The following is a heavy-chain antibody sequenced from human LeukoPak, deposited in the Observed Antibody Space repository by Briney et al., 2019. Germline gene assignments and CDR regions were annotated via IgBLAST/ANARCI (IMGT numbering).Heavy chain of an antibody. CDR1: GFTFNSYA. D-gene: IGHD4-17*01. CDR3: AREYTTGTTGMGFDY. CDR2: ISSSGGTT. Sequence: GGSLRVSCAASGFTFNSYAMSWVRQAPGKGLEWVSSISSSGGTTYYADSVKGRFAISRDNSKNALYLQMNSLRAEDTAVYYCAREYTTGTTGMGFDYWGQGTLVTVSS. V-gene: IGHV3-23*01. J-gene: IGHJ4*02.